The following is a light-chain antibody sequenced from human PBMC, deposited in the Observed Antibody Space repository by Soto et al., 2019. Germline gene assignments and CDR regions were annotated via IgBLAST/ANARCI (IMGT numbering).Light chain of an antibody. Sequence: DIQMARSASAVSASVGGRVTITCRASQSISSWLAWYQQKPGKAPKLLIYDASSLESGVPSRFSGSGSGTEFTLTISGLQPDDFATYYCQQYNSYSQTFGQGTKVDIK. CDR2: DAS. CDR3: QQYNSYSQT. J-gene: IGKJ1*01. CDR1: QSISSW. V-gene: IGKV1-5*01.